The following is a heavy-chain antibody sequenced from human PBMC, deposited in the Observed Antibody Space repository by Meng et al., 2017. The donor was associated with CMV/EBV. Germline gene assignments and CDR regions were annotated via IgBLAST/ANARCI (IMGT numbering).Heavy chain of an antibody. CDR1: GGSVSSGSYY. V-gene: IGHV4-61*01. J-gene: IGHJ6*02. Sequence: ESLKISCTVSGGSVSSGSYYWSWIRQPPGKGLEWIGYIYYSGSTNYNPSLKSRVTISVDTSKNQFSLKLSSVTAADTAVYYCASFAATTPEYYGMDVWGQGTTVTVSS. CDR2: IYYSGST. D-gene: IGHD5-12*01. CDR3: ASFAATTPEYYGMDV.